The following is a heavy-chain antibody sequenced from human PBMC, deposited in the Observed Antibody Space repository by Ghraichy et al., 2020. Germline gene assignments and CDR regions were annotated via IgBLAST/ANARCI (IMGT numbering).Heavy chain of an antibody. CDR2: INWNGGST. D-gene: IGHD4-11*01. Sequence: GESLNISCAASGFIFDDYAMSWVRQVPGKGLEWVSGINWNGGSTTHADSVKGRFTISRDNAKNSLYLQMNSLRAEDTALYHCARSRTTTAWYFDLWGRGTLVTVSS. CDR3: ARSRTTTAWYFDL. V-gene: IGHV3-20*01. J-gene: IGHJ2*01. CDR1: GFIFDDYA.